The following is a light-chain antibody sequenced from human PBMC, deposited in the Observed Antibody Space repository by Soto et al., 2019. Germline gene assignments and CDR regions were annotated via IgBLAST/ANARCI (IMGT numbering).Light chain of an antibody. CDR2: GAS. Sequence: IQMTQSPSSLSASVGDGVTLTCRASHTIATYLNWYQQKPGQVPEVLIYGASRLHVGVPSRFTGSGYGTDFTLTINNLQPEDFATYYCQQYSTYTPRTFGQGTKVEIK. V-gene: IGKV1-39*01. CDR1: HTIATY. CDR3: QQYSTYTPRT. J-gene: IGKJ1*01.